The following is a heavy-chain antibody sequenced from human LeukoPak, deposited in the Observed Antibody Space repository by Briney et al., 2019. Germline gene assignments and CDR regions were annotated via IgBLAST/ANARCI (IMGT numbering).Heavy chain of an antibody. CDR2: IHHSGST. J-gene: IGHJ4*02. CDR1: GGSITSGTFY. CDR3: ASRDGYNYRAFDY. D-gene: IGHD5-24*01. V-gene: IGHV4-39*07. Sequence: ASETLSLTCTVSGGSITSGTFYWGWTRQPPGKGLEWIGTIHHSGSTSYNPSLQSRATISVDTSNNQFSLKLSSVTAADTAVYYCASRDGYNYRAFDYWGQGTLVTVSS.